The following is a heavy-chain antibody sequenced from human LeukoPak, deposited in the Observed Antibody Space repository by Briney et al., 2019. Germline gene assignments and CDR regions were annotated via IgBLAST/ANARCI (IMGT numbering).Heavy chain of an antibody. V-gene: IGHV4-61*08. J-gene: IGHJ4*02. CDR2: IYHSGST. Sequence: SETLSLTCTVSGGSISSGGYYWSWIRQPPGRGLESIGYIYHSGSTNYNPSLKSRVTMSVDTSKNQFSLKLSSVTAADTAVYYCARVGDYALKDWGQGTLVTVSS. D-gene: IGHD3-16*01. CDR3: ARVGDYALKD. CDR1: GGSISSGGYY.